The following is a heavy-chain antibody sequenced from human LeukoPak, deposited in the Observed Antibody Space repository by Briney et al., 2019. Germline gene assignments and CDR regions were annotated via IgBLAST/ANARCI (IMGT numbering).Heavy chain of an antibody. CDR2: INSDGSST. D-gene: IGHD3-22*01. CDR3: AKTGYYYDSLGALSFDY. J-gene: IGHJ4*02. Sequence: PGGSLRLSCAASGFTFSSYWMHWVRQAPGKGLVWASRINSDGSSTSYADSVKGRFTISRDNAKNTLYLQMNSLRAEDTAVYYCAKTGYYYDSLGALSFDYWGQGTLVTVSS. CDR1: GFTFSSYW. V-gene: IGHV3-74*01.